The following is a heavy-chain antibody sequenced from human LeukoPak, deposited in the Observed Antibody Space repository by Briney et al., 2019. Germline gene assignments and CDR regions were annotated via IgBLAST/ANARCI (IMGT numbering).Heavy chain of an antibody. CDR3: ARASYSGYDDDAFDI. CDR2: IYSGGST. Sequence: GGSLRLSCAASGFTVSSNYMSWVRQAPGKGLEWVSVIYSGGSTYYADSVKGRFTISRDNAKNSLYLQMNSLRAEDTAIYYCARASYSGYDDDAFDIWGQGTLVTVSS. J-gene: IGHJ3*02. D-gene: IGHD5-12*01. V-gene: IGHV3-66*01. CDR1: GFTVSSNY.